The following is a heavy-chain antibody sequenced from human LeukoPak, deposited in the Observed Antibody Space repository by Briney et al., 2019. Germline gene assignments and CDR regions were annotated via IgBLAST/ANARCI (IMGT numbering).Heavy chain of an antibody. J-gene: IGHJ4*02. V-gene: IGHV4-39*07. D-gene: IGHD1-7*01. CDR2: IYYSGST. CDR3: ASQYNWNYEDY. Sequence: SETLSLTCTVSGYSISSSSYYWGWIRQPPGNGLEWIGSIYYSGSTYYNPSLKSRVTISVDTSKNQFSLKLGSVTAADTAVYYCASQYNWNYEDYWGQGTLVTVSS. CDR1: GYSISSSSYY.